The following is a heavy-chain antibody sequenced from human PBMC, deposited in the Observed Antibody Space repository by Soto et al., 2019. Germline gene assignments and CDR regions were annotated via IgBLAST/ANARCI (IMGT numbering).Heavy chain of an antibody. V-gene: IGHV1-2*02. J-gene: IGHJ6*02. D-gene: IGHD3-3*02. CDR1: GYTFTGYY. CDR3: ATTSSKKYYYGMDV. Sequence: GASVKVSCKASGYTFTGYYMHWVRQAPGQGLEWMGWINPNSGGTNYAQKFQGRVTMTRDTSISTAYMEVSRLRSDDTAVYYCATTSSKKYYYGMDVWGQGTTVTVSS. CDR2: INPNSGGT.